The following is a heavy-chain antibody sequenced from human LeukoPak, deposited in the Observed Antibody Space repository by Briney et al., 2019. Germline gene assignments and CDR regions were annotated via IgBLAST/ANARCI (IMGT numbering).Heavy chain of an antibody. V-gene: IGHV1-18*01. CDR3: AREGGVGPTAPPDYYSYQMDV. D-gene: IGHD1-26*01. Sequence: GASAKVSCKASGYTFISYGITWVRQAPGQGLEWMGWISPYTTKTNYVQKLQGRVTMTTDTSTSTAYMELRSLRSDDTAVYYCAREGGVGPTAPPDYYSYQMDVWGKGTTVTVSS. CDR1: GYTFISYG. CDR2: ISPYTTKT. J-gene: IGHJ6*03.